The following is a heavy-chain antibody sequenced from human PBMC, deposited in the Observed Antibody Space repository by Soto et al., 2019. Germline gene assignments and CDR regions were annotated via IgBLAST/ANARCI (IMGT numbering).Heavy chain of an antibody. V-gene: IGHV3-66*01. D-gene: IGHD6-19*01. CDR2: IYSGGST. Sequence: SGGSLRLSCAASGFTVSSNYMSWVRQAPGKGLEWVSVIYSGGSTYYADSVKGRFTISRDNSKNTLYLQMNSLRAEDTAVYYCSSSGWYNDAFDIWGQGTMVTVSS. CDR1: GFTVSSNY. CDR3: SSSGWYNDAFDI. J-gene: IGHJ3*02.